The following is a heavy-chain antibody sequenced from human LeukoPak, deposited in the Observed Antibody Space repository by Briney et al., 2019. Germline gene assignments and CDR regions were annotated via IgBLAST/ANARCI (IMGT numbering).Heavy chain of an antibody. CDR3: ARTGPRQLFDY. CDR2: IYYSGST. D-gene: IGHD6-13*01. V-gene: IGHV4-59*01. Sequence: SETLSLTCTVSGGSISSYYWSWIRRPPGKGLEWIGYIYYSGSTNYNPSLKSRVTISVDTSKNQFSLKLSSVTAADTAVYYCARTGPRQLFDYWGQGTLVTVSS. CDR1: GGSISSYY. J-gene: IGHJ4*02.